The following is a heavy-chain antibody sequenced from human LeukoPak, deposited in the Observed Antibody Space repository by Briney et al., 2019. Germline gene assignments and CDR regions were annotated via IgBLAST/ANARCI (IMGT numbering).Heavy chain of an antibody. J-gene: IGHJ4*02. CDR1: GFTFSDYY. V-gene: IGHV3-23*01. CDR2: ISGSGGST. Sequence: PGGSLRLSCAASGFTFSDYYMSWIRQAPGKGLERVSAISGSGGSTYYADSVKGRFTISRDNSKNTLYLQMNSLRAEDTAVYYCAKSRGHSGYFDWLSLAGAAFDYWGQGTLVTVSS. CDR3: AKSRGHSGYFDWLSLAGAAFDY. D-gene: IGHD3-9*01.